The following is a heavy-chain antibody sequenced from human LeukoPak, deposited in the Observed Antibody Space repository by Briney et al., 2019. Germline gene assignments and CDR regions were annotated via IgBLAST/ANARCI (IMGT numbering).Heavy chain of an antibody. CDR1: GYTSTSYG. D-gene: IGHD5-12*01. CDR2: ISAYNGNT. CDR3: ARMNGGYSGYDLGALDY. V-gene: IGHV1-18*01. Sequence: ASVKVSCKASGYTSTSYGISWVRQAPGQGLEWMGWISAYNGNTNYAQKLQGRVTMTTDTSTSTAYMELRSLRSDDTAVYYCARMNGGYSGYDLGALDYWGQGTLVTVSS. J-gene: IGHJ4*02.